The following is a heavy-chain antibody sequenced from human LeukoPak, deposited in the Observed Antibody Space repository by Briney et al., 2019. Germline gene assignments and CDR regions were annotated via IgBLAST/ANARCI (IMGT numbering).Heavy chain of an antibody. Sequence: GASVKVSCKASGYTFTSYGISWVRQAPGQGLEWMGWISAYNGNTNYAQKLQGRVTMTTDTSTSTAYMELRSLRSDDTAVYYCARAEDSSSWYHYYYMDVWGKGTTVTVSS. CDR2: ISAYNGNT. D-gene: IGHD6-13*01. CDR3: ARAEDSSSWYHYYYMDV. J-gene: IGHJ6*03. V-gene: IGHV1-18*01. CDR1: GYTFTSYG.